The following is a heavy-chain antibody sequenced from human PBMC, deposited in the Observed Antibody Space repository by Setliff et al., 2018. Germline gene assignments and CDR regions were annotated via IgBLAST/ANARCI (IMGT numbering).Heavy chain of an antibody. CDR1: GFDFKTHW. J-gene: IGHJ4*02. Sequence: PGGSLRLSCAASGFDFKTHWMDWARQAPGKGLEWVSAISASGRTTYSADSVKGRFTISRDNSKNTLSLQMNSLRAEDTAVYYCARVKIGYFDYWGQGTLVTVSS. V-gene: IGHV3-23*01. CDR2: ISASGRTT. CDR3: ARVKIGYFDY.